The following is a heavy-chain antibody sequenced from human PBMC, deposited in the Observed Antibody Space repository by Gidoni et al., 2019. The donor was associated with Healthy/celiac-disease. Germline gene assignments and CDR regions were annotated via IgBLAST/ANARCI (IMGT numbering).Heavy chain of an antibody. V-gene: IGHV1-8*01. D-gene: IGHD6-13*01. CDR1: GYPFTSSD. J-gene: IGHJ6*02. CDR2: MNPNSGNT. CDR3: ARVDGSSWLLYYYYYGMDV. Sequence: QVQLVQSGAEVKKPGASVKVSCKASGYPFTSSDINWVRQATGQGLEWMGWMNPNSGNTGYAQKFQGRVTMTRNTSISTAYMELSSLRSEDTAVYYCARVDGSSWLLYYYYYGMDVWGQGTTVTVSS.